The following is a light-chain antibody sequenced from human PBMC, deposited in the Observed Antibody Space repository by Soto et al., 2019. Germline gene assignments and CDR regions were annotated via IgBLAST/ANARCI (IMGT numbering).Light chain of an antibody. Sequence: EIVLTQSPATLSLSPGERATLSCRASQSVSTSLIWYQQRPGQPPRLLIYDASNRATGIPARFSGSGSGTDFTPTISSLEPEDFAVYYCQQRKNWPITFGQGTRLEIK. CDR3: QQRKNWPIT. CDR2: DAS. CDR1: QSVSTS. J-gene: IGKJ5*01. V-gene: IGKV3-11*01.